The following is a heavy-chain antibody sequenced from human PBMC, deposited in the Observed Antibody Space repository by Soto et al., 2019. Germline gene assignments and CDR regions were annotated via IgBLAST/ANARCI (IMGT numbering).Heavy chain of an antibody. Sequence: QVQLVQSGAEVKKPGASVKVSCKASGYTFTRYAMHWVRQAPGQRPEWMGWINAGNGNTKYSQKFQGRVTITRDTSASTGYMELSSLRSEDTAVYYCARVGAGIVGGMDVWGQGTTVTVSS. D-gene: IGHD2-15*01. V-gene: IGHV1-3*01. CDR2: INAGNGNT. CDR1: GYTFTRYA. CDR3: ARVGAGIVGGMDV. J-gene: IGHJ6*02.